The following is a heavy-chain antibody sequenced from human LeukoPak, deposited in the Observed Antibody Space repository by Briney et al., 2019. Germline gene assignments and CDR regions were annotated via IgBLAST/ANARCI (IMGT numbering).Heavy chain of an antibody. Sequence: PGRSLRLSCAASGFTFSSYAMHWVRQAPGKGLEWVSAISGSGGSTYYADSVKGRFTISRDNSKNTLYLQMNSLRAEDTAVYYCAKVSGQLGDFDYWGQGTLVTVSS. V-gene: IGHV3-23*01. CDR1: GFTFSSYA. D-gene: IGHD6-13*01. CDR2: ISGSGGST. J-gene: IGHJ4*02. CDR3: AKVSGQLGDFDY.